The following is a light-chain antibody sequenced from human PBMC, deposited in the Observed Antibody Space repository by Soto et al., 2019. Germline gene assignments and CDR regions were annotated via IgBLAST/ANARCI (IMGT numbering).Light chain of an antibody. CDR3: SSYTSTTTV. CDR2: DVN. J-gene: IGLJ2*01. Sequence: QSVLTQPASVSGSPGQSLTISCTGTSSDVGGYNYVSWYQQHPGKAPKLIIYDVNNRPSGVSNRFSASKSGNTASLTISGLQAEDEADYFCSSYTSTTTVFGGGTKLTVL. V-gene: IGLV2-14*01. CDR1: SSDVGGYNY.